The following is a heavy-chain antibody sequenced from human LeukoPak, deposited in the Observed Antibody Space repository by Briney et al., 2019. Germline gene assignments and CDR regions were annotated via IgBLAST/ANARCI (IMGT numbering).Heavy chain of an antibody. J-gene: IGHJ4*02. V-gene: IGHV4-61*01. CDR3: ARYSGYYLSYFDY. D-gene: IGHD3-22*01. CDR2: ISYSGST. Sequence: SETLSLTCTVSGGSVSSGSYYWSWIRQPPGKGLEWLGYISYSGSTNYNPSLKSRVTISVDTSKNQFSLKLSSVTAADTAVYYCARYSGYYLSYFDYWGQGTLVTVSS. CDR1: GGSVSSGSYY.